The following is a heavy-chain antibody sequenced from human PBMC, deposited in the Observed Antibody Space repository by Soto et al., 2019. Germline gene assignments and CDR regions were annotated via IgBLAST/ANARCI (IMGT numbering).Heavy chain of an antibody. CDR3: ARARGNMDV. D-gene: IGHD6-25*01. V-gene: IGHV3-23*01. J-gene: IGHJ6*02. CDR2: IGGSGGST. CDR1: GFTFSSYA. Sequence: PGGSLRLSCVASGFTFSSYAMSWVRQAPGKGLEWVSAIGGSGGSTYYADSVKGRFTMSRDNSKNTLYLQMNSLRAEDTAVYYCARARGNMDVWGQGTTVTVSS.